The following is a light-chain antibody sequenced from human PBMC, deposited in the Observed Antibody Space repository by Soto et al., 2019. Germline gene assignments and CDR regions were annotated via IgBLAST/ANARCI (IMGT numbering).Light chain of an antibody. CDR1: SSDVGGYSY. CDR3: SSVTGSITVV. V-gene: IGLV2-14*01. Sequence: QSALTQPASVSGSPGQSITISCTGTSSDVGGYSYVSWYQQHPGKAPKFMIYEVTNRPSGVSNRFSGSKSGNTASLTISGLRAGVGGDYYGSSVTGSITVVFAGGTKLTVL. J-gene: IGLJ2*01. CDR2: EVT.